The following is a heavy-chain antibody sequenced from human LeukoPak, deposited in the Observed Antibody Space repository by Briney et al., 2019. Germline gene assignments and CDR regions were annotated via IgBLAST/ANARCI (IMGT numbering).Heavy chain of an antibody. CDR3: ARDPRDGYNDLDY. CDR2: IIPIFGTA. D-gene: IGHD5-24*01. V-gene: IGHV1-69*05. CDR1: GGTFISYA. J-gene: IGHJ4*02. Sequence: ASVKVSCKASGGTFISYAISWVRQAPGQGLEWMGRIIPIFGTANYSQKFQGRVMITTDESTRTAYMELSSLRSEDTAVYYCARDPRDGYNDLDYWGQGTLVTVSS.